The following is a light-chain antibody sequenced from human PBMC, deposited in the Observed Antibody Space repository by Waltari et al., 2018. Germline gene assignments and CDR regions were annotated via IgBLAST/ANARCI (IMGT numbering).Light chain of an antibody. CDR2: GAS. V-gene: IGKV3-15*01. CDR3: QQLKSYPIT. CDR1: HSVSSN. J-gene: IGKJ4*01. Sequence: EIVMTQSPATLSVSPGERATLSCRASHSVSSNLAWYQQKPGPAPRLLIYGASTRATGIPARFSGSGSGTEFTLTISSLQSEDFAVYYCQQLKSYPITFGGGTKVEIK.